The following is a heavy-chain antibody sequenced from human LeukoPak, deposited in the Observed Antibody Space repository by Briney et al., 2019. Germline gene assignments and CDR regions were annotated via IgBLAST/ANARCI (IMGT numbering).Heavy chain of an antibody. V-gene: IGHV4-34*01. J-gene: IGHJ6*03. CDR2: INHSGST. CDR1: GGSFSGYY. D-gene: IGHD6-13*01. CDR3: ASLIPRYSSSWYGYYYYMDV. Sequence: SETLSLTCAVYGGSFSGYYRSWIRQPPGKGLEWIGEINHSGSTNYNPSLKSRVTISVDTSKNQFPLKLSSVTAADTAVYYCASLIPRYSSSWYGYYYYMDVWGKGTTVTVSS.